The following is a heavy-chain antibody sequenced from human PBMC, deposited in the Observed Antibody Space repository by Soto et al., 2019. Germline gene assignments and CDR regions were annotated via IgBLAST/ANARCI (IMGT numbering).Heavy chain of an antibody. CDR2: LGAARDP. D-gene: IGHD1-26*01. V-gene: IGHV3-13*05. CDR3: ARAYLGRLPRRADYYYAMDV. CDR1: GFSFRDYD. Sequence: GGSLRLSCAASGFSFRDYDMHWVRQRKGKGLEWVSALGAARDPYYVGSVKGRFSVSRDNAQNSLFLQMNNLRVDDTAVYFCARAYLGRLPRRADYYYAMDVWGRWTTVTVSS. J-gene: IGHJ6*02.